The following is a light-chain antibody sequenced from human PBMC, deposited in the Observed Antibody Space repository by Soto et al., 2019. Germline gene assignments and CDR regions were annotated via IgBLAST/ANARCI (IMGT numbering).Light chain of an antibody. CDR2: GAS. V-gene: IGKV3-20*01. CDR1: QHVSSSY. J-gene: IGKJ1*01. Sequence: ESVLTQSPGILSLSPGERATLSCGASQHVSSSYLVWYQQKPGQAPRLLIYGASSRATGIPDGFSGSGSGTDFTLTISRLEPEDFAVYYCQQYGSSGTFGQGTKVDIK. CDR3: QQYGSSGT.